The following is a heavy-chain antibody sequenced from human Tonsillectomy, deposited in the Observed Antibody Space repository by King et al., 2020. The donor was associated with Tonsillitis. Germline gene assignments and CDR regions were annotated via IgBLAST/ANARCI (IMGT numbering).Heavy chain of an antibody. CDR3: ARDRPDWGDWYFDL. CDR1: GGSISNHY. Sequence: VQLQESGPGLVKPSETLSLSCTVSGGSISNHYWSWIRQPPGKGLEWMGSISYTGSTNYNPSLDSRVTISLDTSKNQISLRKNSVTAADTALHYCARDRPDWGDWYFDLWGRGTLVTVSS. D-gene: IGHD7-27*01. V-gene: IGHV4-59*11. J-gene: IGHJ2*01. CDR2: ISYTGST.